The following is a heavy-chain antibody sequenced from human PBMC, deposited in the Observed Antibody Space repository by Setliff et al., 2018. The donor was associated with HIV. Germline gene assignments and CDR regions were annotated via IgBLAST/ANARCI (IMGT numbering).Heavy chain of an antibody. J-gene: IGHJ3*02. CDR3: ARDVDTAMVRDDAFDI. CDR1: GYSFTTSG. Sequence: ASVKVSCKASGYSFTTSGVSWVRRAPGQGLEWMGWINIRSGNTNYAQNFQGRVTMTTDTSTSTAYMGLRSLRSDDTAVYYCARDVDTAMVRDDAFDIWGQGTMVTVSS. V-gene: IGHV1-18*01. CDR2: INIRSGNT. D-gene: IGHD5-18*01.